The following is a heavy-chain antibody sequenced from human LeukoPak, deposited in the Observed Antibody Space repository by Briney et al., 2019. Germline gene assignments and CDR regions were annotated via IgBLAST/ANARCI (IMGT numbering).Heavy chain of an antibody. CDR1: GYTFTSYD. J-gene: IGHJ4*02. V-gene: IGHV1-8*03. CDR2: MNPNSGNT. D-gene: IGHD5-18*01. Sequence: ASVKVSCKASGYTFTSYDINWVRQATGQGLEWMGWMNPNSGNTGYAQKFQGRVTITRNTSISTAYMELSRLRSDDTAVYYCARDRSKPRGYSYGYWGQGTLVTVSS. CDR3: ARDRSKPRGYSYGY.